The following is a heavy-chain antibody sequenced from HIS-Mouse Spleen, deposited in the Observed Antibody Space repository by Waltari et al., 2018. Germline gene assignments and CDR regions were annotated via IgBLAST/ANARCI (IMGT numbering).Heavy chain of an antibody. J-gene: IGHJ2*01. Sequence: LQLHESGTGLVKPSEALSLTFTVSGASISSISYYWGWIRQPPGKGLEWIGSIYYSGSTYYNPSLKSRVTISVDTSKNQFSLKLSSVTAADTAVYYCAREIPYSSSWYDWYFDLWGRGTLVTVSS. CDR1: GASISSISYY. CDR2: IYYSGST. D-gene: IGHD6-13*01. V-gene: IGHV4-39*07. CDR3: AREIPYSSSWYDWYFDL.